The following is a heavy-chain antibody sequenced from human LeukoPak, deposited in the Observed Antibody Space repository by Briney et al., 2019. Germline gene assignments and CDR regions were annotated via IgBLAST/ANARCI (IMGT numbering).Heavy chain of an antibody. CDR2: IYYSGST. V-gene: IGHV4-30-4*01. CDR1: GGSISSGDYY. D-gene: IGHD4-17*01. CDR3: ARVRQDYGDYY. Sequence: SQTLSLTCTVSGGSISSGDYYWSWIRQPPGKGLKSIGYIYYSGSTYYNPSLKSRVTISVDTSKNQFSLKLSSVTAADTAVYYCARVRQDYGDYYWGQGTLATVSS. J-gene: IGHJ4*02.